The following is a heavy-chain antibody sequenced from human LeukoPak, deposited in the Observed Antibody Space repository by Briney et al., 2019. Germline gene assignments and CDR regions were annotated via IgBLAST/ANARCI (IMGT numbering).Heavy chain of an antibody. CDR2: ISGSGGST. J-gene: IGHJ4*02. V-gene: IGHV3-23*01. CDR3: ATCKWLVRWIPHFDY. Sequence: GGSLRLSCAASGFTFSSYAMSWVRQAPGKGLEWVSAISGSGGSTYYADSVKGRFTISRDNSKNTLYLQMNSLRAEDTAVYYCATCKWLVRWIPHFDYWGQGTLVTVSS. CDR1: GFTFSSYA. D-gene: IGHD6-19*01.